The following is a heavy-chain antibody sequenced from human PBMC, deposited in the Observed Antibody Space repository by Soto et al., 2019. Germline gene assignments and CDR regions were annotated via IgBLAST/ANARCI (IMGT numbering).Heavy chain of an antibody. V-gene: IGHV3-23*01. Sequence: GGSLRLSCAASGFTFSSYAMSWVRQAPGKGLEWVSAISGSGGSTYYADSVKGRFTISRDNAKNSLHLQMNSLRAEDTAVYYCTRDASRDSSARGWFDPWGPGTLVTVSS. CDR3: TRDASRDSSARGWFDP. D-gene: IGHD6-13*01. CDR2: ISGSGGST. CDR1: GFTFSSYA. J-gene: IGHJ5*02.